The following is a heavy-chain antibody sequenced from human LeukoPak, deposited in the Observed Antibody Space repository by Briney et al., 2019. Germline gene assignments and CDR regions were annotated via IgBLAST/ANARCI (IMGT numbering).Heavy chain of an antibody. CDR1: GFTFSSYG. J-gene: IGHJ4*02. Sequence: PGGSLRLSCAASGFTFSSYGMHWVRQAPGKGLEWVSGISVSGGSTYYADSVKGRFTISRDNSQNTLYLQMNSLRVEDTAVYYCAKALRFGELLSPPYWGQGTLVTVSS. CDR3: AKALRFGELLSPPY. CDR2: ISVSGGST. D-gene: IGHD3-16*01. V-gene: IGHV3-23*01.